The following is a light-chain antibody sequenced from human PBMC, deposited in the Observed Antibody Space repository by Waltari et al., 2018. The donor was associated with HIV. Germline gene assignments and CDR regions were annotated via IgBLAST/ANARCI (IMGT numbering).Light chain of an antibody. Sequence: QSVLTQPPSASGTPGQRVTISCSGSSSNIGSNTVNWYQQLPGTAPKLLIYSNNQRPSVRPDRFSGSKSGTSASLAISGLQSEDEADYYCSAWDDSLNGPGVVFGGGTKLTVL. CDR3: SAWDDSLNGPGVV. J-gene: IGLJ2*01. CDR2: SNN. CDR1: SSNIGSNT. V-gene: IGLV1-44*01.